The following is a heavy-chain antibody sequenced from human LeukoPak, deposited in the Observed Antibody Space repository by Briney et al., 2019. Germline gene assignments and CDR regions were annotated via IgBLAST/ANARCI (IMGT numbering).Heavy chain of an antibody. CDR2: ISSSSSYI. V-gene: IGHV3-21*01. D-gene: IGHD2-2*01. CDR3: ARDLVYCSSTSCLAGGAFDI. J-gene: IGHJ3*02. Sequence: GGSLRLSCAASGFTFSSYEMNWVRQAPGKGLEWVSSISSSSSYIYYADSVKGLFTISRDNAKNSLYLQMNSLRDEDTAVYYCARDLVYCSSTSCLAGGAFDIWGQGTMVTVSS. CDR1: GFTFSSYE.